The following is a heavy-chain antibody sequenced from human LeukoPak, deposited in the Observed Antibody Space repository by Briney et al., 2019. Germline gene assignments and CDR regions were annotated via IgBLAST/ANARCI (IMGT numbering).Heavy chain of an antibody. J-gene: IGHJ4*02. CDR3: ARTFRSGIAAAGYYFDY. Sequence: ASVKVSCKASGYTFTGYYMHWVRQAPGQGLEWMGWINPNSGGTNYAQKFQGRVTMTRDTSISTAYMELSRLRSDDTAVYYCARTFRSGIAAAGYYFDYWGQGTLVTVSS. CDR1: GYTFTGYY. V-gene: IGHV1-2*02. CDR2: INPNSGGT. D-gene: IGHD6-13*01.